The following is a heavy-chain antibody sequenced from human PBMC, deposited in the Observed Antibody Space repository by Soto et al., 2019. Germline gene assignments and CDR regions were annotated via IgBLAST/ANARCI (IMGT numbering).Heavy chain of an antibody. CDR1: GFTFRSYA. J-gene: IGHJ5*02. V-gene: IGHV3-33*01. D-gene: IGHD5-18*01. CDR3: ARTTDTSMATWFDP. Sequence: QVQLVESGGGVVHPGRSLRLSCAASGFTFRSYAMHWVRQAPGQGLEWVAVIWYDGSQSNSADSVRGRFIITRDDPKNPLYLQMNSLTAVASGVYYCARTTDTSMATWFDPRGHGTLVVVSP. CDR2: IWYDGSQS.